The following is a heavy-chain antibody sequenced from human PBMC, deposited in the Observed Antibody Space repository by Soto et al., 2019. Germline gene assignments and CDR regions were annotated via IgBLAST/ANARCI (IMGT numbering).Heavy chain of an antibody. Sequence: PSETLSLTCTVSGGSISSGGYYWSWIRQHPGKGLEWIGYIYYSGSTYYNPSLKSRVTISVDTSKNQFSLKLSSVTAADTAVYYCARDEAYCGGDCSRAFDIWGQGTMDTVSS. J-gene: IGHJ3*02. CDR2: IYYSGST. V-gene: IGHV4-31*03. CDR3: ARDEAYCGGDCSRAFDI. D-gene: IGHD2-21*02. CDR1: GGSISSGGYY.